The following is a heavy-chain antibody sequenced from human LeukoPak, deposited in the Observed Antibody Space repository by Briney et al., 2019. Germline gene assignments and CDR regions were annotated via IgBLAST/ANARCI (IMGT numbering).Heavy chain of an antibody. CDR1: GFTVSDNY. CDR2: FYSGGST. Sequence: PGGSLRLSCAASGFTVSDNYMSWVRQAPGKGLEWVSVFYSGGSTRYADSVKGRFTISRDNSKNTLYLQLNSLRAEDTAVYFCASSSWSSEYFDYWGQGTLVTVSS. CDR3: ASSSWSSEYFDY. D-gene: IGHD6-13*01. V-gene: IGHV3-66*01. J-gene: IGHJ1*01.